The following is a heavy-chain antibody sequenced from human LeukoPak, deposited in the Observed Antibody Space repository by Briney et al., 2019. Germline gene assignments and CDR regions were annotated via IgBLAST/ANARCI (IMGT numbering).Heavy chain of an antibody. J-gene: IGHJ3*02. CDR2: INPSGGST. CDR3: ARDGGTVTTSGAFDI. V-gene: IGHV1-46*01. CDR1: GYSFTSYY. Sequence: ASMKVSCKASGYSFTSYYMHWVRQAPGQGLEWMGIINPSGGSTSYAQKFQGRVTMTRDTSTSTVYMELSSLRSEDTAVYYCARDGGTVTTSGAFDIWGQGTMVTVSS. D-gene: IGHD4-17*01.